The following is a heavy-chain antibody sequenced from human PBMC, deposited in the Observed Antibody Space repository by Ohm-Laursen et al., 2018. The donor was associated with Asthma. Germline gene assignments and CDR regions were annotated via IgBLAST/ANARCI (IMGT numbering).Heavy chain of an antibody. CDR2: IDPSDSYT. CDR3: ARHVGAYCGGDCYHFDY. Sequence: ESLKISCKGSGYSFTSYWISWVRQMPGKGLEWMGRIDPSDSYTNYSPSFQGHVTISADKSISTAYLQWSSLKASDTAMYYCARHVGAYCGGDCYHFDYWGQGTLVTVSS. J-gene: IGHJ4*02. CDR1: GYSFTSYW. D-gene: IGHD2-21*01. V-gene: IGHV5-10-1*01.